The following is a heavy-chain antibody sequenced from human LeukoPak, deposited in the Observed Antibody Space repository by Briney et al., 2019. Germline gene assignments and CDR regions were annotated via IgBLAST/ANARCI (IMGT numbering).Heavy chain of an antibody. V-gene: IGHV3-30*18. CDR1: GFTFSSYG. D-gene: IGHD3-16*01. CDR3: AKDPGGDVLLNWYFDL. CDR2: ISYDGSNK. J-gene: IGHJ2*01. Sequence: GGSLRLSCAASGFTFSSYGMHWVRQAPGKWLEWVAVISYDGSNKYYADSVKGRFTISRDNSKNTLYLQMNSLRAEDTAVYYCAKDPGGDVLLNWYFDLWGRGTLVTVSS.